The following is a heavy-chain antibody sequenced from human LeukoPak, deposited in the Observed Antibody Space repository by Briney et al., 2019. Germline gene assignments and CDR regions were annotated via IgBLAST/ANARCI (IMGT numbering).Heavy chain of an antibody. CDR1: GGSFSGYY. CDR3: ARDDYDYVWGSYNNYFDY. CDR2: INHSGST. J-gene: IGHJ4*02. D-gene: IGHD3-16*01. Sequence: SETLSLTCAVYGGSFSGYYWSWIRQPPGKGLEWIGEINHSGSTNYYPSLKSRVTISVDTSKNQFSLTLSSVTAADTAVYYCARDDYDYVWGSYNNYFDYWGQGTLVTVSS. V-gene: IGHV4-34*01.